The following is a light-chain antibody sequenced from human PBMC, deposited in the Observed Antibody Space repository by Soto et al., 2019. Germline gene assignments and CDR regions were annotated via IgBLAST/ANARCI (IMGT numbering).Light chain of an antibody. V-gene: IGKV1-39*01. J-gene: IGKJ2*01. CDR3: QQSFTSPYT. CDR1: QTISTY. CDR2: AAS. Sequence: DIQVTQSPFSLSASVGDRVTITCRASQTISTYLPWYQQRPGKAPRLLIYAASSLQAGVPARFSGSGSGTDFTLTISSLQPEDFATYYCQQSFTSPYTFGQGTTLEIK.